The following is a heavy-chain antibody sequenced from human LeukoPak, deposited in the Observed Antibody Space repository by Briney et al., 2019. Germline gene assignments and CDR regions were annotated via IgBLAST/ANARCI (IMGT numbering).Heavy chain of an antibody. D-gene: IGHD1-26*01. CDR2: ISYDGSNK. J-gene: IGHJ4*02. CDR3: ARDLGATIFDFDY. CDR1: GFTFSSYS. V-gene: IGHV3-30*03. Sequence: GGSLRLSCAASGFTFSSYSMNWVRQAPGKGLEWVAVISYDGSNKYYADSVKGRFTISRDNAKNSLYLQMNSLRVEDTAVYYCARDLGATIFDFDYWGQGTLVTVSS.